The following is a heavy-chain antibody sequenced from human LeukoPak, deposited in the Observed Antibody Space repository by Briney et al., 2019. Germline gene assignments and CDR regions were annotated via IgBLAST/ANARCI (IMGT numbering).Heavy chain of an antibody. D-gene: IGHD5-18*01. J-gene: IGHJ5*02. CDR1: GFTFSSYS. V-gene: IGHV3-21*01. CDR2: ISSSSSYI. Sequence: SGGSLRLSCAASGFTFSSYSMNWVRQAPGKGLEWVSSISSSSSYIYYADSVKGRLTISRDNAKNSLYLQMNSLRAEDTAVYYCARDGSYGRSFRRFDPWGQGTLVTVSS. CDR3: ARDGSYGRSFRRFDP.